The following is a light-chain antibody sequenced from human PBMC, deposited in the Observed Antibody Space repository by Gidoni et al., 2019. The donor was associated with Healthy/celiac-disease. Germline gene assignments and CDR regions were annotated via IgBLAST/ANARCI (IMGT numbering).Light chain of an antibody. CDR2: KAS. CDR1: QSISSW. V-gene: IGKV1-5*03. CDR3: QQYNSYPWT. Sequence: DIQMTQSPSTLSASVGDRVTITCRASQSISSWLAWYQQKPGKAPKLLIYKASSLESGVPSRFSGSGSGTEFTLTISGLQPDDFATYYCQQYNSYPWTFXXXTKVEIK. J-gene: IGKJ1*01.